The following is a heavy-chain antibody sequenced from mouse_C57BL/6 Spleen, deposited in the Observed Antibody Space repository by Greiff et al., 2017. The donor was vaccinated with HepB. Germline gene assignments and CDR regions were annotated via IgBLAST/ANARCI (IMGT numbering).Heavy chain of an antibody. Sequence: EVQGVESGGDLVKPGGSLKLSCAASGFTFSSYGMSWVRQTPDKRLEWVATISSGGSYTYYPDSVKGRFTISRDNAKNTLYLQMSSLKSEDTAMYYCATYYGNSYYYAMDYWGQGTSVTVSS. J-gene: IGHJ4*01. CDR2: ISSGGSYT. CDR3: ATYYGNSYYYAMDY. V-gene: IGHV5-6*01. D-gene: IGHD2-10*01. CDR1: GFTFSSYG.